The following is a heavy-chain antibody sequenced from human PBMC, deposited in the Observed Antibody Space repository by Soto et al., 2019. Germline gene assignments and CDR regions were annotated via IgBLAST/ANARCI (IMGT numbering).Heavy chain of an antibody. CDR1: GFTFSSYA. CDR3: AKDIDSSSSIYYGMDV. CDR2: ISGSGGST. Sequence: PGGSLRLSCAASGFTFSSYAMSWVRQAPGKGLEWVSAISGSGGSTYYADSVKGRFTISRDNSKNTLYLQMNSLRAEDTAVYYCAKDIDSSSSIYYGMDVWGQGTTVTVSS. V-gene: IGHV3-23*01. D-gene: IGHD6-6*01. J-gene: IGHJ6*02.